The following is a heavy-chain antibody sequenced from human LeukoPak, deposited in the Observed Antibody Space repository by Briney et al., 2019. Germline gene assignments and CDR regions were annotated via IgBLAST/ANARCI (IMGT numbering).Heavy chain of an antibody. V-gene: IGHV3-9*01. D-gene: IGHD3-22*01. CDR3: AKDSSGYLGY. CDR1: GFTFDDYA. CDR2: ISWNSGSI. J-gene: IGHJ4*02. Sequence: PGGPLRLSCAASGFTFDDYAMHWLRQAPGEGLEWVSGISWNSGSIGYADSVKGRFTISRDNAKNSLYLQMNSLRAEDTALYYCAKDSSGYLGYWGQGTLVTVSS.